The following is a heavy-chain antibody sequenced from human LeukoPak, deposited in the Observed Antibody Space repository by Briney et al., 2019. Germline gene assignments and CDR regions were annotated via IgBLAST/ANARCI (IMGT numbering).Heavy chain of an antibody. CDR3: ARDRHHYGSGILLPFSY. J-gene: IGHJ4*02. CDR2: INQDGSEK. Sequence: GGSLRLSCAASGFTFSSSWMHWVRQAPGKGLEWVATINQDGSEKYYVDSVKGRFTISRDNAKNSLYLQMNSLRVEDTSVYYCARDRHHYGSGILLPFSYWGQGTLVTVSS. V-gene: IGHV3-7*01. D-gene: IGHD3-10*01. CDR1: GFTFSSSW.